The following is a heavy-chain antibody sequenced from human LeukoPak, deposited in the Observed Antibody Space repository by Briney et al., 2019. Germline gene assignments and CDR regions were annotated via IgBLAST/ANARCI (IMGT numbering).Heavy chain of an antibody. Sequence: PGGSLRLSCAVSGFTFSDYNMKWVRQAPGKGLEWISYISSGGGSEYYADSVKGRFTISRDNAKNSLSLQMNSLRAEDTAVYYCARWATYFYESGGYYSLDYWGQGTLVTVSS. J-gene: IGHJ4*02. CDR3: ARWATYFYESGGYYSLDY. D-gene: IGHD3-22*01. CDR1: GFTFSDYN. V-gene: IGHV3-48*04. CDR2: ISSGGGSE.